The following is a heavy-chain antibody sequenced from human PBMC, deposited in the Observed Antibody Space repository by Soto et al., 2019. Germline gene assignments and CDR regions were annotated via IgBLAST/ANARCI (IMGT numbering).Heavy chain of an antibody. CDR1: GGTFSSYA. D-gene: IGHD3-16*01. CDR2: IIPIFGTA. CDR3: ARVGEMITFGGVPFDY. Sequence: QVQLVQSGAEVKKPGSSVKVSCKASGGTFSSYAISWVRQAPGQGLEWMGGIIPIFGTAKNAQKFQGRVTITADESTSTAYVELSSLRSEDTAVYYCARVGEMITFGGVPFDYWGQGTLVTVSS. V-gene: IGHV1-69*12. J-gene: IGHJ4*02.